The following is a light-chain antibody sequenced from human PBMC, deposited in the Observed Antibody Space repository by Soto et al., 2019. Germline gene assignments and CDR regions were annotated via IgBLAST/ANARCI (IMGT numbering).Light chain of an antibody. CDR2: GAS. Sequence: EIVLTQSPGTLSLSPGEGATLSCRASQTISNTYLAWYQQKPGQAPRLLIYGASSRATGIPDRFSGSGSGTDFTLPISGLEPEDFAVYYCQSYGRTVFTFGPGTKVDIK. CDR1: QTISNTY. CDR3: QSYGRTVFT. V-gene: IGKV3-20*01. J-gene: IGKJ3*01.